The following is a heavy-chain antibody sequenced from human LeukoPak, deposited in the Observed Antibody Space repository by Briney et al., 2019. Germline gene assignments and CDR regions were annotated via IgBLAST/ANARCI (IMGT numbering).Heavy chain of an antibody. D-gene: IGHD2-2*01. CDR2: IIPIFGTA. J-gene: IGHJ6*03. CDR3: ATPRCSTSCYGEGRYYYYMGV. CDR1: GYSFTNYW. Sequence: KISCKGSGYSFTNYWIGWVRQMPGKGLEWMGIIPIFGTANYAQKFQGRVTITADKSTSTAYMELSSLRSEDTAVYYCATPRCSTSCYGEGRYYYYMGVWGKGTTVTVSS. V-gene: IGHV1-69*06.